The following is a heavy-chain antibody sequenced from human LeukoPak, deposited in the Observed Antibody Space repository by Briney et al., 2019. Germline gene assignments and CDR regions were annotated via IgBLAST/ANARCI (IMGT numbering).Heavy chain of an antibody. CDR1: GYTFTSYY. J-gene: IGHJ4*02. V-gene: IGHV1-46*01. Sequence: ASVKVSCKAYGYTFTSYYIHWVRQAPGQGLEWMGIMNPSDGSTSYAQKFRCRVTMTRDTSTTTVYMEMSNLSSEDTAMYYCAKSRTTGSASSDYWGQGTLVTVSS. CDR3: AKSRTTGSASSDY. D-gene: IGHD2-8*02. CDR2: MNPSDGST.